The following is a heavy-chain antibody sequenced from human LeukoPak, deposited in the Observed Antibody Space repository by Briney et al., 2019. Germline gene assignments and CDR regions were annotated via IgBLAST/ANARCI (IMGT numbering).Heavy chain of an antibody. J-gene: IGHJ3*02. D-gene: IGHD2-2*02. V-gene: IGHV3-21*01. Sequence: GGSLRLSCAASGFTFSSYSMNWVRQAPGKGLEWASSISSSSSYIYYADSVKGRFTISRDNAKNSLYLQMNSLRAEDTAVYYCARDEGSQYCSSTSCYTGAFDIWGQGTMVTVSS. CDR3: ARDEGSQYCSSTSCYTGAFDI. CDR2: ISSSSSYI. CDR1: GFTFSSYS.